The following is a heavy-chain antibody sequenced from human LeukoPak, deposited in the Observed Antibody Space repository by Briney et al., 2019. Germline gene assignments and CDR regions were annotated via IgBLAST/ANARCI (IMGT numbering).Heavy chain of an antibody. Sequence: PGGSLRLSCAASGFTFNNYAMTWVRQAPGKGLEWVSTIDTSGGDTYYADSVKGRFTISRDNSKNTLYLQMNSLRAEDTAVYYCAKSQWLVLIDYWGQGTLVTVSS. V-gene: IGHV3-23*01. J-gene: IGHJ4*02. CDR3: AKSQWLVLIDY. CDR2: IDTSGGDT. D-gene: IGHD6-19*01. CDR1: GFTFNNYA.